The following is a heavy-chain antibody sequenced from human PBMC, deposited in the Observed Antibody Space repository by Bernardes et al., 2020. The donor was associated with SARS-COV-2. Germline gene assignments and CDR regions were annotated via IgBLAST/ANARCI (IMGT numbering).Heavy chain of an antibody. V-gene: IGHV3-21*01. CDR1: GFTFSSYS. Sequence: GGSLRLSCAASGFTFSSYSMNWVRQAPGKGLEWVSSISSSSSYIYYADSVKGRFTISRDNAKNSLYLQMNSLRAEDTAVYYCARDGGDFWSGRVFDYWGQGTLVTVSS. CDR3: ARDGGDFWSGRVFDY. D-gene: IGHD3-3*01. J-gene: IGHJ4*02. CDR2: ISSSSSYI.